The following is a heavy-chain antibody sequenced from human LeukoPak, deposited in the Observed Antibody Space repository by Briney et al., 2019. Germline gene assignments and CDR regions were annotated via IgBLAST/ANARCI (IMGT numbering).Heavy chain of an antibody. V-gene: IGHV3-21*01. D-gene: IGHD6-13*01. J-gene: IGHJ2*01. CDR2: ISSAGTYI. Sequence: GGSLRLSCAASGFTFSSYDMHWVRQAPGKGLEWVSSISSAGTYIYYADSVKGRFASSRDNAKNSLYLQMNSLSAEDTAVYYCARAEATAGTDWYFDLWGRGTLVTASS. CDR3: ARAEATAGTDWYFDL. CDR1: GFTFSSYD.